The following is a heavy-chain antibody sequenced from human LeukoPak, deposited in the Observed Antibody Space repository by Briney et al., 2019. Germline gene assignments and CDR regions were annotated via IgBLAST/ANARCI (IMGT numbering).Heavy chain of an antibody. CDR3: ARAPNWRFDH. V-gene: IGHV3-53*01. CDR1: GFSVSSIY. J-gene: IGHJ4*02. D-gene: IGHD1-1*01. CDR2: IYSDGTT. Sequence: GGSLRLSCAASGFSVSSIYMNWVRQAPGKGLEWVSVIYSDGTTYYADSVKGRFTISRDDSKNTLHLHMNSLRAEDTAVDYCARAPNWRFDHWGQGTLVTVSS.